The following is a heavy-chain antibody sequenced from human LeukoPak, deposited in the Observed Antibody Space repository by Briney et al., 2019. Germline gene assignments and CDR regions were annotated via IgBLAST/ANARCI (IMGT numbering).Heavy chain of an antibody. D-gene: IGHD1-26*01. V-gene: IGHV4-38-2*02. CDR3: ARYPSGGYIDY. J-gene: IGHJ4*02. CDR2: IYHSGST. Sequence: SETLSLTCTVSGYSISSGYYWGWIRQPPGKGLEWIGSIYHSGSTYYNPSLKSRVTISVDTSKNQFSLKLSSVTAADTAVYYCARYPSGGYIDYWGQGTLVTVSS. CDR1: GYSISSGYY.